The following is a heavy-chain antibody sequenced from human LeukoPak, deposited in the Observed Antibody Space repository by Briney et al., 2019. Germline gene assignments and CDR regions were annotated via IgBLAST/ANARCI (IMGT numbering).Heavy chain of an antibody. CDR2: IYTSGST. D-gene: IGHD5-24*01. Sequence: PSETLSLTCTVSGGSISSYYWSWIRQPAGKGLEWIGRIYTSGSTNYNPSLKSRVTMSVDTSKNQFSLKLSSVTAADTAVYYCARERGEMGDNPPYYFDCWGQGTLVTVSS. CDR1: GGSISSYY. J-gene: IGHJ4*02. V-gene: IGHV4-4*07. CDR3: ARERGEMGDNPPYYFDC.